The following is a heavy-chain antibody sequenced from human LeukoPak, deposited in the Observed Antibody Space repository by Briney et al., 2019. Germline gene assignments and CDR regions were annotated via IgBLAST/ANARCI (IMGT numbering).Heavy chain of an antibody. CDR3: ARQSTKDSSGWLVDY. CDR1: GGSISSSGYY. J-gene: IGHJ4*02. Sequence: SETLSLPCTVSGGSISSSGYYWGWIRQPPGKGLEWIGSIYYSGSTYYNPSLKSRVTISVDTSKNKFSLNLSSVTAADTAVYYCARQSTKDSSGWLVDYWGEGTLVTVSS. D-gene: IGHD6-19*01. V-gene: IGHV4-39*01. CDR2: IYYSGST.